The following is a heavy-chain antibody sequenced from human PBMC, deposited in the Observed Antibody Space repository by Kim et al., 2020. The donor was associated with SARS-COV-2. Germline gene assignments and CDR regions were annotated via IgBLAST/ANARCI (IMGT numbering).Heavy chain of an antibody. CDR1: GFTFSSYS. Sequence: GGSLRLSCAASGFTFSSYSMNWVRQAPGKGLEWVSFISSSSSTIYYADSVKGRFTISRDNAKNTLYLQMNSLRDEDTAVYYCARVIAQRFGELLHYYVVDVWGQGTTVTVSS. CDR3: ARVIAQRFGELLHYYVVDV. J-gene: IGHJ6*02. D-gene: IGHD3-10*01. CDR2: ISSSSSTI. V-gene: IGHV3-48*02.